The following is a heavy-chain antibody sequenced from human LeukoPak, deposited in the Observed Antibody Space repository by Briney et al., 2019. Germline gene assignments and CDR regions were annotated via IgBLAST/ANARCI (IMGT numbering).Heavy chain of an antibody. Sequence: GGSLRLSCAASGFTFSSYSMSWVRQAPGKGLEWVSSISSSSSYIYYADSVKGRFTISRDNAKTSLYLQMNSLRAEDTAVYYCARDLEVVAAKYFDYWGQGTLVTVSS. V-gene: IGHV3-21*01. CDR3: ARDLEVVAAKYFDY. D-gene: IGHD2-15*01. CDR2: ISSSSSYI. J-gene: IGHJ4*02. CDR1: GFTFSSYS.